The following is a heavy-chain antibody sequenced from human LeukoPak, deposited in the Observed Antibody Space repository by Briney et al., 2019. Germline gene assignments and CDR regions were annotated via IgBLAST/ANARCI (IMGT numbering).Heavy chain of an antibody. D-gene: IGHD6-19*01. V-gene: IGHV3-30*02. CDR3: AKTSQYSSGWFDY. CDR1: GFTFSRNG. CDR2: IRYDGSNK. Sequence: PGGSLRLSCAASGFTFSRNGMHWVRQAPGKGLEWVAFIRYDGSNKYYADSVKGRFTISRDNSKNTLYLQMNSLRPEDTAVYYCAKTSQYSSGWFDYWGQGTLVTVSS. J-gene: IGHJ4*02.